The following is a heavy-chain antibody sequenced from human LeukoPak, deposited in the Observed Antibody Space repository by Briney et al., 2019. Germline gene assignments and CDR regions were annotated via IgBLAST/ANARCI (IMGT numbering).Heavy chain of an antibody. CDR3: AREIACGSTSCPTHP. Sequence: ASVKVSCKASGYTFTDCFIFWMRQAPGQGLEWMGYINPHSGDTNCARKFQGRVTMTRDTSISTAYMELSRLRSDDTALYYSAREIACGSTSCPTHPWGQGTLVTVSS. D-gene: IGHD2-2*01. V-gene: IGHV1-2*02. CDR2: INPHSGDT. J-gene: IGHJ5*02. CDR1: GYTFTDCF.